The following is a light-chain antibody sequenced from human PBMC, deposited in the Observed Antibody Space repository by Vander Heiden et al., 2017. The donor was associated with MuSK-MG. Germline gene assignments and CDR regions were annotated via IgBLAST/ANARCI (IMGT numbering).Light chain of an antibody. CDR2: AAS. CDR3: QQSYSTLSPA. Sequence: DIQMTQSPSSLSASVGDRVTITCRASQSISSYLNWYQQKPGKAPKLLIYAASSLQSGVPSRFSGSGSGTDFTLTISSLQPEDFATYYCQQSYSTLSPAFGQGTKVEIK. V-gene: IGKV1-39*01. J-gene: IGKJ1*01. CDR1: QSISSY.